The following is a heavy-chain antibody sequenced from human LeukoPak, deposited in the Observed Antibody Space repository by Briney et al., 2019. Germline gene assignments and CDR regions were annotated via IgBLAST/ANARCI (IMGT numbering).Heavy chain of an antibody. CDR1: GFTFSSYD. Sequence: TGGSLRLSCAASGFTFSSYDMNWVRQAPGKGLEWVSSIGSISTCIYYADSVKGRFTISRDNAKNSLYLQMNSLRAEDTAVYYCARNGWVDYWGQGTLVTVSS. D-gene: IGHD1-26*01. CDR2: IGSISTCI. CDR3: ARNGWVDY. J-gene: IGHJ4*02. V-gene: IGHV3-21*01.